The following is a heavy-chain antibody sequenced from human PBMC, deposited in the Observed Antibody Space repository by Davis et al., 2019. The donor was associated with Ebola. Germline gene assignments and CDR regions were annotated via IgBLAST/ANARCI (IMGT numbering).Heavy chain of an antibody. D-gene: IGHD4-17*01. V-gene: IGHV4-59*01. CDR2: IYYSGST. J-gene: IGHJ5*02. Sequence: SETLSLPCTVSCGSISSYYWSWIRQPPGEGLEWVGYIYYSGSTNYNPSLKSRVTISVDTSKNQFSLKLSSVTAADTAVYYCARTMTTVTTVWFDPWGQGTLVTVSS. CDR1: CGSISSYY. CDR3: ARTMTTVTTVWFDP.